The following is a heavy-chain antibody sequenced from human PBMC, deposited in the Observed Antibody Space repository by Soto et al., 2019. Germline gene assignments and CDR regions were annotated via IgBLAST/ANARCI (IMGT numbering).Heavy chain of an antibody. Sequence: GASVKVSCKASGYTFTSYDINWVRQATGQGLEWMGWMNPNSGNTGYAQKFQGRVTMTRNTSISTAYMELSSLRSEDTAVYYCARGYDFWSGYYGKSRFDPWGQGTLVTVAS. D-gene: IGHD3-3*01. CDR1: GYTFTSYD. V-gene: IGHV1-8*01. CDR3: ARGYDFWSGYYGKSRFDP. CDR2: MNPNSGNT. J-gene: IGHJ5*02.